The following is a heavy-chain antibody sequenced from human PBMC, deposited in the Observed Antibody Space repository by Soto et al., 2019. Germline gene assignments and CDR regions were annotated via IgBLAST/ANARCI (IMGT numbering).Heavy chain of an antibody. Sequence: HPGGSLRLSCAASGFTFSSYSMNWVRQAPGKGLEWVSYISSSSSTIYYADSVKGRFTISRDNAKNSLYLQMNSLRAEDTAVYYCARDRNRWLKINPPDYWGQGTLVTVSS. CDR1: GFTFSSYS. D-gene: IGHD6-19*01. CDR3: ARDRNRWLKINPPDY. CDR2: ISSSSSTI. V-gene: IGHV3-48*01. J-gene: IGHJ4*02.